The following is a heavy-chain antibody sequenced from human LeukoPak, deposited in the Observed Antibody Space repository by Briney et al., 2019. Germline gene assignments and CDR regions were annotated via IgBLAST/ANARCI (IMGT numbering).Heavy chain of an antibody. Sequence: PGGSLRLSCAASGFTFSNYWMHWVRQAPGKGLVWVSRIYSDGSSTSYAALVKGRFPISRDHAKNTLYLQMNSLRAEDTAVYYCARVRSSGWSYFDYWGQGTLVTVSS. CDR1: GFTFSNYW. J-gene: IGHJ4*02. CDR2: IYSDGSST. V-gene: IGHV3-74*01. D-gene: IGHD6-19*01. CDR3: ARVRSSGWSYFDY.